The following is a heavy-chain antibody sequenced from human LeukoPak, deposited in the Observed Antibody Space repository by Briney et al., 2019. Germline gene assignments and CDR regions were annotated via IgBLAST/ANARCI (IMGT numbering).Heavy chain of an antibody. V-gene: IGHV1-8*03. J-gene: IGHJ4*02. D-gene: IGHD7-27*01. CDR1: GYTFTSYG. Sequence: ASVKVSCKASGYTFTSYGISWVRQAPGHGLEWMGWMNPNSGNTGYAQKFQGRVTITRNTSISTAYMELSSLRSEDTAVYYCARGQIAWDFDYWGQGTLVTVSS. CDR2: MNPNSGNT. CDR3: ARGQIAWDFDY.